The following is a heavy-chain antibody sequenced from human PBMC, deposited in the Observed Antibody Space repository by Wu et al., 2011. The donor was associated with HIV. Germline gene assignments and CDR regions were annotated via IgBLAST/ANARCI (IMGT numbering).Heavy chain of an antibody. CDR1: GDTFSNHI. J-gene: IGHJ4*01. D-gene: IGHD1-1*01. CDR3: ARDDGKYKPSGLDF. CDR2: MNPNNGDT. V-gene: IGHV1-2*02. Sequence: QVQLVQSGAEVKKPGSSVRVSCKSSGDTFSNHILNWVRQAPGQGLEWLGWMNPNNGDTAYAQTFLGRVSMTRDTSITTAYMELSRLTSDDTALYYCARDDGKYKPSGLDFWGHGTLVTVSS.